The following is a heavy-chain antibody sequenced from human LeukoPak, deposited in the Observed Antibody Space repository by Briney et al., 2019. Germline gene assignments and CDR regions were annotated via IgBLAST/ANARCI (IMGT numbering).Heavy chain of an antibody. J-gene: IGHJ5*02. CDR1: GFTFNDAW. V-gene: IGHV3-15*01. CDR3: TTDRGAVTS. Sequence: GGTLSLSCAASGFTFNDAWLSWVRQAPGKGLEWVGRIQSKTDGGTPDYAAPVKGRFTTSRDDSTSTLYLQMNSLKTEDTAVYYCTTDRGAVTSWGQGTLVTVSS. D-gene: IGHD3-10*01. CDR2: IQSKTDGGTP.